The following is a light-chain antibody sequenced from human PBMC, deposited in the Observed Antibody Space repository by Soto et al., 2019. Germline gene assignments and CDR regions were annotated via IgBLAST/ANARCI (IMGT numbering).Light chain of an antibody. Sequence: QAVVTQPPSVSGAPWQRVTISCTGTSSNIGAGHAVHWYRQFPGAAPKLLIYGDTHRPSGVPDRFSGSKSATSASLVITGLQAEDEADYYCAAWDDSLNSFVFGPGTKLTVL. CDR1: SSNIGAGHA. J-gene: IGLJ1*01. V-gene: IGLV1-40*01. CDR2: GDT. CDR3: AAWDDSLNSFV.